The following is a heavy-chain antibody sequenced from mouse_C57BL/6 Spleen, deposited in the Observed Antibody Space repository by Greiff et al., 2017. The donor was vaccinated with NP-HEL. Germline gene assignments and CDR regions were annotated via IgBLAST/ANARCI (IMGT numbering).Heavy chain of an antibody. CDR2: ISSGSSTI. CDR3: ARRAQATPYYFDY. D-gene: IGHD3-2*02. CDR1: GFTFSDYG. J-gene: IGHJ2*01. V-gene: IGHV5-17*01. Sequence: EVKLQQSGGGLVKPGGSLKLSCAASGFTFSDYGMHWVRQAPEKGLEWVAYISSGSSTIYYADTVKGRFTISRDNAKNTLFLQMTSLRSEDTAMYYCARRAQATPYYFDYWGQGTTLTVSS.